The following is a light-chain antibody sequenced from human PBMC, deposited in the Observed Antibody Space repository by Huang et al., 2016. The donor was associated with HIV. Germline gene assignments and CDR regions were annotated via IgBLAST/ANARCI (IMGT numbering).Light chain of an antibody. CDR1: QSLGRS. V-gene: IGKV3-11*01. Sequence: EIVLTQSPATLSMSPGQRATLSCRASQSLGRSLAWYQQRPGQAPRLLIYDASNRATGIPARFSGRGSGTDFTLTISSLEPEDFAVYYCQQRSNWLPYTFGQGTKLEIK. J-gene: IGKJ2*01. CDR3: QQRSNWLPYT. CDR2: DAS.